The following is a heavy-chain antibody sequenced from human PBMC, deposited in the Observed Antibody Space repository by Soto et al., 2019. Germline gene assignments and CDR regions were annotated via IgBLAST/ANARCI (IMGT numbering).Heavy chain of an antibody. CDR1: GGSISSGGYY. CDR2: IAYSGST. Sequence: QVQLQESGPGLVQPSQTLSLTCTVSGGSISSGGYYWSWIRQHPGTGLEWIGHIAYSGSTYYNTSLKSRVTTSVDTARSQFSLIVNSVTAADTALYYCASAVLHWGQEPLVTVSS. V-gene: IGHV4-31*03. J-gene: IGHJ4*01. CDR3: ASAVLH. D-gene: IGHD4-17*01.